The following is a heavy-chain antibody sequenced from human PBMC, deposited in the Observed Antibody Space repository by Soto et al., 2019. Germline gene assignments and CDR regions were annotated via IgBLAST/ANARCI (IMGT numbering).Heavy chain of an antibody. CDR3: ARSIRGPRRFNGMDV. D-gene: IGHD1-20*01. CDR2: IERDDDDK. J-gene: IGHJ6*02. CDR1: GFSLTSPGMC. V-gene: IGHV2-70*13. Sequence: SGPTLVNPTETLALTCTFSGFSLTSPGMCVSWIRQPPGKALEWLALIERDDDDKYYSTSLKTRLTISKDTRKNQVVLTMANMDPADTGTYYCARSIRGPRRFNGMDVWGQGTTVTVSS.